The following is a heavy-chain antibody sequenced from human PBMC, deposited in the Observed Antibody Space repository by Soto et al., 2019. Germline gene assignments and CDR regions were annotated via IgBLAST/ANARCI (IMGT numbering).Heavy chain of an antibody. CDR2: ISAYNGNT. V-gene: IGHV1-18*01. CDR1: GYTITSYG. CDR3: ARDSWVAGTFDY. D-gene: IGHD6-19*01. J-gene: IGHJ4*02. Sequence: ASVKVSCKASGYTITSYGISWVRQAPGQGLEWMGWISAYNGNTNYAQKLQGRVTMTTDTSTSTAYMELRSLRSDDTAVYYCARDSWVAGTFDYWGQGTLVTVSS.